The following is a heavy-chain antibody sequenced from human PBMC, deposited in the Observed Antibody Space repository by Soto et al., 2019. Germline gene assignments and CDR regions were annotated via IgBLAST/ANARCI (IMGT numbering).Heavy chain of an antibody. CDR2: ISYSGST. CDR1: GGSITSSSYY. J-gene: IGHJ6*02. CDR3: HAKEQGQYYYYFYGMEV. D-gene: IGHD2-8*01. V-gene: IGHV4-39*01. Sequence: SETLSLTCTVSGGSITSSSYYWGWIRQPPGKGLEWIGSISYSGSTYYNPSLKSRVTISVDTSENQFSLKLSSVTAADTAVYYCHAKEQGQYYYYFYGMEVWGQGTTVTVSS.